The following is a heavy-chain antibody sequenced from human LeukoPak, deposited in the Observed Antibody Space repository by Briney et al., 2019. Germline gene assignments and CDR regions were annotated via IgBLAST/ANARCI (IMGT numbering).Heavy chain of an antibody. CDR1: GGSFSGYY. J-gene: IGHJ4*02. CDR2: INHSGST. CDR3: ARDPYDSSGYYCFDY. Sequence: SETLSLTCAVYGGSFSGYYWSWIRQPPGKGLEWIGEINHSGSTNYNPSLKSRVTISVDTSKNQFSLKLSSVTAADTAVYYCARDPYDSSGYYCFDYWGQGTLVTVSS. D-gene: IGHD3-22*01. V-gene: IGHV4-34*01.